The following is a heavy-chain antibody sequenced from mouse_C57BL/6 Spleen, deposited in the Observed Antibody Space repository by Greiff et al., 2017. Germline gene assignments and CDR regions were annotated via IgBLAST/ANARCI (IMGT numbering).Heavy chain of an antibody. V-gene: IGHV1-22*01. CDR2: INPNNGGT. CDR1: GYTFTDYN. Sequence: VQLQQSGPELVKPGASVKMSCKASGYTFTDYNMHWVKQSHGKSLEWIGYINPNNGGTSYNQKFKGKATLTVNKSSSTAYMELRSLTSEDAAVYYCARGGRDWYFDVWGTGTTVTVSS. CDR3: ARGGRDWYFDV. J-gene: IGHJ1*03. D-gene: IGHD1-1*01.